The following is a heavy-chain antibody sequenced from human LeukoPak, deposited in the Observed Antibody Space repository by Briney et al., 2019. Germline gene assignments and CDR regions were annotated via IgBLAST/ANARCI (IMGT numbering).Heavy chain of an antibody. CDR3: ARGTSWMSPYYYMDF. CDR2: ISSSTSYI. J-gene: IGHJ6*03. Sequence: GGSLRLSCAASGFTFSSYSMTWVRQAPGKGLEWVSSISSSTSYIYYADSVKGRFTISRDNSKNTLYLLMNRLTAGDTALYYCARGTSWMSPYYYMDFWGTGTTVTVSS. D-gene: IGHD2-2*01. V-gene: IGHV3-21*04. CDR1: GFTFSSYS.